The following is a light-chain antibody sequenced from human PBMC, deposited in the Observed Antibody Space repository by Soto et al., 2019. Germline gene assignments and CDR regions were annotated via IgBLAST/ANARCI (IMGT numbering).Light chain of an antibody. CDR1: SSDVGAYNY. CDR3: SSYASTSTAV. J-gene: IGLJ1*01. Sequence: LTQPASVSGSPGQSITISCTGTSSDVGAYNYVSWYQQHPGKAPKLMIYEVNYRPSGVSNRFSGSKSGITASLTISGLQAEDEADYYCSSYASTSTAVFGSGTKVTVL. CDR2: EVN. V-gene: IGLV2-14*01.